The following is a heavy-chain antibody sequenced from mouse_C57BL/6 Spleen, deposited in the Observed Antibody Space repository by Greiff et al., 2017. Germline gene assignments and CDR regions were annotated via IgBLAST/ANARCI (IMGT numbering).Heavy chain of an antibody. CDR2: ISSGGSYT. V-gene: IGHV5-6*01. CDR1: GFTFSSYG. CDR3: ARHGDKLTGRFAY. D-gene: IGHD4-1*01. J-gene: IGHJ3*01. Sequence: EVQRVESGGDLVKPGGSLKLSCAASGFTFSSYGMSWVRQTPDKRLEWVATISSGGSYTYYPDSVKGRFTISRDNAKNTLYLQMSSLKSEDTSMYYCARHGDKLTGRFAYWGQGTLVTVSA.